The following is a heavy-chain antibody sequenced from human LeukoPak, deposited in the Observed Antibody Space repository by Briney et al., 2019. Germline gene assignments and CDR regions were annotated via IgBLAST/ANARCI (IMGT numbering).Heavy chain of an antibody. Sequence: PGRSLRLSCAASGFTFSCYAMHWVRQAPGKGLEWVAVISYDGSNKYYADSVKGRFTISRDNSKNTLYLQMNSLRAEDTAVYYCARDLVGHPPEYYFGYWGQGTLVTVSS. CDR3: ARDLVGHPPEYYFGY. CDR1: GFTFSCYA. V-gene: IGHV3-30-3*01. J-gene: IGHJ4*02. D-gene: IGHD2-2*01. CDR2: ISYDGSNK.